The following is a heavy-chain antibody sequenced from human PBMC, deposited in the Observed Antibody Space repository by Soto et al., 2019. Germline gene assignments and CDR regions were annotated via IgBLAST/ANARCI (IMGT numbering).Heavy chain of an antibody. D-gene: IGHD3-10*01. V-gene: IGHV3-7*01. J-gene: IGHJ4*02. Sequence: EVQLVESGGGLVQPGGSLXLSXXASXXXXXSYXMXXXXQAPXXXLECVANIKQDGSEKYYVDSVKGRFTISRDNAKNSLYLQMNSLRAEDTAVYYCARGELLWFGQFDYWGQGTLVTVSS. CDR2: IKQDGSEK. CDR1: XXXXXSYX. CDR3: ARGELLWFGQFDY.